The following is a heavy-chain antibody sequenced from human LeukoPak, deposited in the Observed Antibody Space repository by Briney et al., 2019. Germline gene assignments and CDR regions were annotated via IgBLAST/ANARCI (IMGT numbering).Heavy chain of an antibody. CDR1: GGSISSYY. CDR3: AREYYYDSSGCYDY. Sequence: PSETLSLTCTVSGGSISSYYWCWIRQPAGKGLEWIGRIYTSGSTNYNPSLKSRVTMSVDTSKNQFSLKLSSVTAADTAVYYCAREYYYDSSGCYDYWGQGTLVTVSS. CDR2: IYTSGST. J-gene: IGHJ4*02. V-gene: IGHV4-4*07. D-gene: IGHD3-22*01.